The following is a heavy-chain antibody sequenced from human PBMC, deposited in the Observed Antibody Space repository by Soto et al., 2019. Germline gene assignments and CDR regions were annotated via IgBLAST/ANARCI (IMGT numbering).Heavy chain of an antibody. CDR3: ARDSTGWYGMDV. J-gene: IGHJ6*02. CDR2: IYWDDDK. V-gene: IGHV2-5*02. CDR1: GFSLSTRGVG. D-gene: IGHD6-19*01. Sequence: QITLKESGPPLVKPTQTLTLTCTFSGFSLSTRGVGVAWIRQPPGKALEWLALIYWDDDKRYSPSPKSRLTITKDTSKNQVVRAKTNVDPVDTAKYYCARDSTGWYGMDVWGQGTTVTVSS.